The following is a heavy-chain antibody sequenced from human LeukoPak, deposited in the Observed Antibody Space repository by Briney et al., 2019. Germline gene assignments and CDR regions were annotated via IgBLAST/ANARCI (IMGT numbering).Heavy chain of an antibody. Sequence: GGSLRLSCVASGFTFSSHAMHWVRQAPGKGLEWVAVIAYDASNEYYADSVKGRFTISRDNSKNTLYLQMNSLRAEDTAVYYCAKDGITYYDFWSGYSTRYYFDYWGQGTLVTVSS. J-gene: IGHJ4*02. D-gene: IGHD3-3*01. CDR2: IAYDASNE. CDR1: GFTFSSHA. CDR3: AKDGITYYDFWSGYSTRYYFDY. V-gene: IGHV3-30-3*01.